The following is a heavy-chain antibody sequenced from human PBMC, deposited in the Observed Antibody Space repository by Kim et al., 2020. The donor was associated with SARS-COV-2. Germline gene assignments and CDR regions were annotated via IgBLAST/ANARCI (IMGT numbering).Heavy chain of an antibody. CDR3: ASLSSSWPDY. D-gene: IGHD6-13*01. V-gene: IGHV4-34*01. J-gene: IGHJ4*02. Sequence: SETLSLTCAVYGGSFSGYYWSWIRQPPGKGLEWIGEINHSGSTNYNPSLKSRVTISVDTSKNQFSLKLSSVTAADTAVYYCASLSSSWPDYWGQGTLVTVSS. CDR1: GGSFSGYY. CDR2: INHSGST.